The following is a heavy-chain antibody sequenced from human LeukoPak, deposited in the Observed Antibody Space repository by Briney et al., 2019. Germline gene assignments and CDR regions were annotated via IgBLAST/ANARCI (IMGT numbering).Heavy chain of an antibody. V-gene: IGHV1-2*04. CDR1: GYTFTGYY. Sequence: GASVKVSCKASGYTFTGYYMHWVRQAPGQGLEWMGWINPNSGGTNYAQKFQGWVTMTRDTSISTAYMELSRLRSDDTAAYYCAREKISGWYSYYYYGMDVWGQGTTVTVSS. J-gene: IGHJ6*02. CDR2: INPNSGGT. CDR3: AREKISGWYSYYYYGMDV. D-gene: IGHD6-19*01.